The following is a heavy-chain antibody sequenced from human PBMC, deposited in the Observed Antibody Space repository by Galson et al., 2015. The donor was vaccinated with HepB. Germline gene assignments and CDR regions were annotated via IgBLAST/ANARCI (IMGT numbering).Heavy chain of an antibody. V-gene: IGHV1-18*01. CDR3: ARDPSIAARPRHYYYYMDV. J-gene: IGHJ6*03. CDR2: ISAYSGNT. D-gene: IGHD6-6*01. CDR1: GYTFTSYG. Sequence: SVKVSCKASGYTFTSYGISWVRQAPGQGLEWMGWISAYSGNTNYAQKLQGRVTMTTDTSTSTAYMELRSLRSDDTAVYYCARDPSIAARPRHYYYYMDVWGKGTTVTVSS.